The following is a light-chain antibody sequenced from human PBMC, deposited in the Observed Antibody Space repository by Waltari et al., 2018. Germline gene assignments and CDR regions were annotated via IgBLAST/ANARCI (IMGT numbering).Light chain of an antibody. CDR2: EVS. Sequence: QSALTQPASVSGSPGQSITLSCTGTSSDVGGYNYVSWYQQHPDNAPKLMIYEVSNRPSGVSNRFSGSKSGNTASLTISGLQAEDEADYYCSSYTSSSTLVFGGGTKLTVL. CDR3: SSYTSSSTLV. J-gene: IGLJ2*01. V-gene: IGLV2-14*01. CDR1: SSDVGGYNY.